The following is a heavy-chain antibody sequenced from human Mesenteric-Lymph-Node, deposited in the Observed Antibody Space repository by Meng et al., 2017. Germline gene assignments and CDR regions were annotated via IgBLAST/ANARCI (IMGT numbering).Heavy chain of an antibody. CDR3: ARGGGCSSSSCDLDY. V-gene: IGHV4-4*02. D-gene: IGHD2-2*01. J-gene: IGHJ4*02. CDR2: MYHRGST. Sequence: QVQGHESGPCLVKPSDTRSRTFVVPGASISSGNWWNWVRQPPGKGLEWIGDMYHRGSTNYNPSLKSRVTISVDKSKDQFSLKLSSVTAADTAMYYCARGGGCSSSSCDLDYWGQGVLVTVSS. CDR1: GASISSGNW.